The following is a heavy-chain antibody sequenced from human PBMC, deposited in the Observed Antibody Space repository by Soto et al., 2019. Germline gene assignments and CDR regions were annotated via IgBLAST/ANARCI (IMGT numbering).Heavy chain of an antibody. J-gene: IGHJ4*02. CDR2: IYYLGST. D-gene: IGHD3-10*01. Sequence: SETLSLTCIVSGGSMSEYFWIWIRQSPGKGLEWIGYIYYLGSTDYNPSPKSRVTISVDTSKRQFSLRLTSVTAADTAVYYCARDGYDGSGSPYPAYWGPGTQVTVSS. CDR3: ARDGYDGSGSPYPAY. V-gene: IGHV4-59*01. CDR1: GGSMSEYF.